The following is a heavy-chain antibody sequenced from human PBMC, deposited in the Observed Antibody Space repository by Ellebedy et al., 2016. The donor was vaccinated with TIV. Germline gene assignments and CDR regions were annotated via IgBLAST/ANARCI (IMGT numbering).Heavy chain of an antibody. CDR1: GFSVSG. CDR3: VKGAYPVPTVMAV. V-gene: IGHV3-30*02. D-gene: IGHD3-16*01. CDR2: IRSDGSTK. J-gene: IGHJ6*02. Sequence: PGGSLRLSCATSGFSVSGMHWVRQAPGKGLEWVAFIRSDGSTKYYIDSVKGRFTIPRDSSKNTLDLQMNSLRAEDTALYYCVKGAYPVPTVMAVWGQGTMVTVSS.